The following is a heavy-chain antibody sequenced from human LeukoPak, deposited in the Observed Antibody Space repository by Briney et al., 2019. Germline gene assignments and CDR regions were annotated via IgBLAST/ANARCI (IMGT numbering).Heavy chain of an antibody. Sequence: PGGSLRLSCAASGFTFSSYGMHWVRQAPGKGLEWVSGISWNSGSIGYADSVKGRFTISRDNAKNSLYPQMNSLRAEDTALYYCAKDRSIAFGGVIPFDYWGQGTLVTVSS. CDR1: GFTFSSYG. D-gene: IGHD3-16*02. V-gene: IGHV3-9*01. CDR2: ISWNSGSI. CDR3: AKDRSIAFGGVIPFDY. J-gene: IGHJ4*02.